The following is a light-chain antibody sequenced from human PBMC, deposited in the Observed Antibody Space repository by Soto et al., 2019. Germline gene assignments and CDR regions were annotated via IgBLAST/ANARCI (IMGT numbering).Light chain of an antibody. V-gene: IGLV1-51*01. CDR3: GTWDSSLSAVV. J-gene: IGLJ3*02. Sequence: QSALTQPPSVSAAPGQKVTISCSGSSSNIGNNYVSWYQHLPGTAPKLLIYDNDNRPSGIPDRFSGSKSGTSATLDITGLQTGDEAYYYCGTWDSSLSAVVFGGGTKVTVL. CDR2: DND. CDR1: SSNIGNNY.